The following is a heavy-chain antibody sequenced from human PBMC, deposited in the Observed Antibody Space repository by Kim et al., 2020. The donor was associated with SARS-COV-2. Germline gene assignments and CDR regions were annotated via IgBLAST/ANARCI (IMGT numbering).Heavy chain of an antibody. Sequence: GGSLRLSCAASGFTFSNAWMSWVRQAPGKGLEWVGRIKSKTDGGTTDYAVPVKGRFTISRDDSKNTLYLQMNSLKTEDTDVYYCTTPLSEWLLYRYYYGMDVWGQGTTVTVSS. J-gene: IGHJ6*02. D-gene: IGHD3-3*01. CDR3: TTPLSEWLLYRYYYGMDV. CDR1: GFTFSNAW. V-gene: IGHV3-15*01. CDR2: IKSKTDGGTT.